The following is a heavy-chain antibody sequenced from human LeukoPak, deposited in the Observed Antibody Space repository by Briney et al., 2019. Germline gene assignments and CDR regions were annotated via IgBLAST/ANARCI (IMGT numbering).Heavy chain of an antibody. Sequence: PGGSLRLSCAASGFTFSSYAMSWVRQAPGKGLEWVSAISGSGGSTYYADSVKGRFTISRDNSKNTLYLQMNSLRAEDTAVYYCAKWHIVVVPAAISYFDYWGQGTLVTVSS. J-gene: IGHJ4*02. CDR3: AKWHIVVVPAAISYFDY. CDR1: GFTFSSYA. CDR2: ISGSGGST. V-gene: IGHV3-23*01. D-gene: IGHD2-2*02.